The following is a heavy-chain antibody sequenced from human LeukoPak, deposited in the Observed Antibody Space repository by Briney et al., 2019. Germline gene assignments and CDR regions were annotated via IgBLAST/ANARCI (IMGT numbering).Heavy chain of an antibody. V-gene: IGHV3-21*06. D-gene: IGHD5-18*01. CDR3: ARDSRGYSYGPNTDY. CDR1: GFTFSDYN. CDR2: LSSSSTYI. Sequence: GGSLRLSCAASGFTFSDYNMNWVRQAPGKGLEWVSTLSSSSTYIYHADSVKGRFTISRDNAKSSLYLQMNSLRVEDTAMYYCARDSRGYSYGPNTDYWGQGTLVAVSS. J-gene: IGHJ4*02.